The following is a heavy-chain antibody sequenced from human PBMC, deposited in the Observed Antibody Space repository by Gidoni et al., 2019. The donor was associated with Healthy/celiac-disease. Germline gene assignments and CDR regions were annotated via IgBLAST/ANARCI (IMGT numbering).Heavy chain of an antibody. D-gene: IGHD3-10*01. CDR3: ARDWEWYYGSGSQPVAGGDY. V-gene: IGHV3-74*01. CDR2: IKRYGSST. Sequence: EVQLVESGGGLVQPGGSLRLSCAASGVPVSSYWLHWVRQAPGRGLGWVSRIKRYGSSTSDADSVKGRFPISRDNAKNTLYLQMNSLSAEDTAVYYCARDWEWYYGSGSQPVAGGDYWGQGTLVTVSS. CDR1: GVPVSSYW. J-gene: IGHJ4*02.